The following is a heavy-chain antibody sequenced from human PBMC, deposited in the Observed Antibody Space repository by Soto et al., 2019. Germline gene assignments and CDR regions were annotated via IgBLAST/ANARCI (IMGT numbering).Heavy chain of an antibody. CDR1: GSSISSSSYY. Sequence: SETLSLTCTVSGSSISSSSYYWGWIRQPPGKGLEWIGSIYYSGSTYYNPSLKSRVTISVDTSKNQFSLKLSSVTAADTAVYYCARQHGSIAAAGWYMDVWGKGTTVTVS. V-gene: IGHV4-39*01. CDR3: ARQHGSIAAAGWYMDV. J-gene: IGHJ6*03. D-gene: IGHD6-13*01. CDR2: IYYSGST.